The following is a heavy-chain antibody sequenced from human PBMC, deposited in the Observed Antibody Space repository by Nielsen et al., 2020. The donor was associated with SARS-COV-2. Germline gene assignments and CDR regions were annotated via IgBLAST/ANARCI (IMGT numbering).Heavy chain of an antibody. CDR3: ARGTSLPGRGVIYYYGMDV. J-gene: IGHJ6*02. D-gene: IGHD3-10*01. CDR1: GYTFTSYD. V-gene: IGHV1-8*01. CDR2: MNPNSGNT. Sequence: ASVKVSCKASGYTFTSYDINWVRQATGQGLEWMGWMNPNSGNTGYAQKFQGRVTMTRNTSISTAYMELSSLRSEDTAVYYCARGTSLPGRGVIYYYGMDVWGQGTTVTVSS.